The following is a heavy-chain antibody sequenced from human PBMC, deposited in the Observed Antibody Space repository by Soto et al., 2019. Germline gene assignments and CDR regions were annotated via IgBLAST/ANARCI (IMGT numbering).Heavy chain of an antibody. J-gene: IGHJ5*02. D-gene: IGHD3-16*01. CDR2: INPAGTIT. Sequence: GGSLRLSCAASGFPFSHYWMHWARQTPGKGLVWVSRINPAGTITNYADSVEGRFTISRDNADSALFLQMNSLSAEDTAIYYCTSDTFGLRDTWGQGTLVTV. CDR1: GFPFSHYW. CDR3: TSDTFGLRDT. V-gene: IGHV3-74*01.